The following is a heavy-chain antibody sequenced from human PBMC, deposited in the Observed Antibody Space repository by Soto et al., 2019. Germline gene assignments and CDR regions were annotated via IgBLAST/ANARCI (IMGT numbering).Heavy chain of an antibody. CDR3: ATAVVPAGGSFDY. CDR1: GFTFSDHY. D-gene: IGHD2-2*01. J-gene: IGHJ4*02. V-gene: IGHV3-72*01. Sequence: PRVSCGASGFTFSDHYMDWVRQAPGKGLEWVGRTRNKANSYTTEYAASVKGRFTISRDDSKNSLYLQMNSLKTEDTAVYYCATAVVPAGGSFDYWGQGTLVTVSS. CDR2: TRNKANSYTT.